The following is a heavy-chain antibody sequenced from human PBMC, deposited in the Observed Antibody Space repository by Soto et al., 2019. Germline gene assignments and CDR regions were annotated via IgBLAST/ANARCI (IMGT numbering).Heavy chain of an antibody. V-gene: IGHV3-23*01. CDR2: ISGSGGST. CDR3: AKSQAYYYDSSGPPDAFDI. Sequence: GGSLRLSCAASGFTFSSYAITWVRQAPGKGLEWVSAISGSGGSTYYADSVKGRFTISRDNSKNTLYLQMNSLRAEDTAVYYCAKSQAYYYDSSGPPDAFDIWGQGTMVTDS. CDR1: GFTFSSYA. J-gene: IGHJ3*02. D-gene: IGHD3-22*01.